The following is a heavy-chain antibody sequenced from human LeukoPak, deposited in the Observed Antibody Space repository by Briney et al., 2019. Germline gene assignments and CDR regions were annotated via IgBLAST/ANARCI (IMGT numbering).Heavy chain of an antibody. J-gene: IGHJ4*02. V-gene: IGHV4-39*07. CDR3: ARATYQFGETFDY. CDR2: LYYTGNT. Sequence: PSETLSLTCTVSGGSISSSSYYWGWIRQPPGKGLEWIGSLYYTGNTYYNPSLKSRVTISVDTSKNQFSLKLSSATAADTAVYYCARATYQFGETFDYWGQGTLVTVSS. CDR1: GGSISSSSYY. D-gene: IGHD3-10*01.